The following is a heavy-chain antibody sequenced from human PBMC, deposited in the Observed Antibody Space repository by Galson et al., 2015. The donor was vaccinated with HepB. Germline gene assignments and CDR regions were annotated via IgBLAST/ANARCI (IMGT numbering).Heavy chain of an antibody. J-gene: IGHJ6*02. CDR1: GFTFSTHT. CDR2: INNGGGSS. Sequence: SLRLSCAASGFTFSTHTMSWVRQAPGKGLEWVSAINNGGGSSYMDSVKGRFTISRDNSKNTLYLQTNSLRAEDTAVYYCAKDIYFRMDVWGQGTTVTVSS. V-gene: IGHV3-23*01. CDR3: AKDIYFRMDV.